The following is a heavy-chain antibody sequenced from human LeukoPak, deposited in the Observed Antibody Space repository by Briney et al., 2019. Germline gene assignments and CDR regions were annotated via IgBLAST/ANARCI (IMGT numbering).Heavy chain of an antibody. Sequence: ASVKVSCKASGYTFTSYYMHWVRQAPGQRLEWMGIINPSGGSTSYAQKFQGRVTMTRDTSTSTVYMELSSLRSEDTAVYYCARGRNYYGSGSYYKSFDYWGQGTLVTVSS. J-gene: IGHJ4*02. D-gene: IGHD3-10*01. CDR3: ARGRNYYGSGSYYKSFDY. CDR1: GYTFTSYY. V-gene: IGHV1-46*01. CDR2: INPSGGST.